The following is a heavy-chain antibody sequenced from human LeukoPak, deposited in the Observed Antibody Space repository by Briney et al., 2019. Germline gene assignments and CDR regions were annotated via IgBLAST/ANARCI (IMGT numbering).Heavy chain of an antibody. CDR3: AKDPFPNVDTAMGH. Sequence: GGSLRLSCAASGFTFSSYGMHWVRQAPGKGLEWVAVIWYDGSNKYYADSVKGRFTISRDNSKNTLYLQMNSLRAEDTAVYYCAKDPFPNVDTAMGHWGQGTLVTVSS. CDR2: IWYDGSNK. J-gene: IGHJ4*02. D-gene: IGHD5-18*01. CDR1: GFTFSSYG. V-gene: IGHV3-33*06.